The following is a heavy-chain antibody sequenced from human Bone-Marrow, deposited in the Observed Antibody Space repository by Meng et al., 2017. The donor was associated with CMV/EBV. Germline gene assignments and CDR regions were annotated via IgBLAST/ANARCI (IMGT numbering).Heavy chain of an antibody. D-gene: IGHD6-6*01. V-gene: IGHV1-18*01. J-gene: IGHJ5*02. CDR1: GYTFTSYG. CDR3: ARDSYSSSSRWFDP. CDR2: IGAFNDNT. Sequence: ASVKVSCKASGYTFTSYGISWVRQAPGQGLEWMGWIGAFNDNTNYAQKLQGRVTMTTDTSTRTAYMELRSLRPDDTAVYYCARDSYSSSSRWFDPWGQGTLVTVSS.